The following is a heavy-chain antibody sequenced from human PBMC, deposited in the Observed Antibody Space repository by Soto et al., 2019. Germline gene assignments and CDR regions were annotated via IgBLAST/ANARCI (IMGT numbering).Heavy chain of an antibody. Sequence: QVQLVQSGGEVKKPGASVKVSCRDSGYTFTSHGFSWVRQATGQGLERLGRISAYNGNIDYAKKFNVRVNMTKDTSTSTAYMELRSLTADDKDVYDCARDAYCVGSPGCGGMEVWGQVTSVIVSS. CDR2: ISAYNGNI. V-gene: IGHV1-18*01. D-gene: IGHD2-21*01. CDR1: GYTFTSHG. J-gene: IGHJ6*02. CDR3: ARDAYCVGSPGCGGMEV.